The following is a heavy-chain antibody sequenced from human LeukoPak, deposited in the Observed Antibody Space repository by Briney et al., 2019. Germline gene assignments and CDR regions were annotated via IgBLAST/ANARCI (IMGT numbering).Heavy chain of an antibody. CDR3: ARAYDYVWGSYRSFDY. CDR2: IKQDGSEK. CDR1: GFTFSSCA. J-gene: IGHJ4*02. Sequence: PGGSLRLSCAASGFTFSSCAMSWVRQAPGKGLEWVANIKQDGSEKYYVDSVKGRFTISRDNAKNSLYLQMNSLRAEDTAVYYCARAYDYVWGSYRSFDYWGQGTLVTVSS. V-gene: IGHV3-7*04. D-gene: IGHD3-16*02.